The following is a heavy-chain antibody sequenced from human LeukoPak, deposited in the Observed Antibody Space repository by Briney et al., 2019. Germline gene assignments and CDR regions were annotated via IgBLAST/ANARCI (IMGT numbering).Heavy chain of an antibody. CDR2: ISGGGST. Sequence: GGSLRLSCAASGFTFSSFAMSWVCQAPGRGLEWVSLISGGGSTYYADSVKGRFTVSRDNSKNTLYLQMNSLRAEDTAVYYCAGNYGPYYFDYWGQGTLVTVSS. V-gene: IGHV3-23*01. CDR1: GFTFSSFA. CDR3: AGNYGPYYFDY. J-gene: IGHJ4*02. D-gene: IGHD3-10*01.